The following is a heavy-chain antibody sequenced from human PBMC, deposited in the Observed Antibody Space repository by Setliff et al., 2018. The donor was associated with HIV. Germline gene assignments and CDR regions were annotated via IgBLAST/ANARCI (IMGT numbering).Heavy chain of an antibody. V-gene: IGHV4-39*02. J-gene: IGHJ6*02. D-gene: IGHD1-1*01. Sequence: SETLSLTCTVSGGSASNSRYYWAWIRQPPGKGLEYIGSIHYNEKTYYNPSLKSRVTISIDTSKNQFSLNLTSVTAADTAIYFCMRDGSRTTGMTGYYYGVDVWGQGTTVTVSS. CDR3: MRDGSRTTGMTGYYYGVDV. CDR1: GGSASNSRYY. CDR2: IHYNEKT.